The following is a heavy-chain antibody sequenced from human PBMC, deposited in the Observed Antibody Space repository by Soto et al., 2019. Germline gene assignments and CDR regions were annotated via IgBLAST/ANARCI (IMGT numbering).Heavy chain of an antibody. D-gene: IGHD3-22*01. J-gene: IGHJ4*02. CDR1: GGTFSSYA. Sequence: ASVKVSCKASGGTFSSYAISWVRQAPGQGLEWMGGIIPIFGTANYAQKFQGRVTITADESTSTAYMELSSLRSEDTAVYYCARAKDSSGYYPYYFDYWGQGTLVTVSS. V-gene: IGHV1-69*13. CDR2: IIPIFGTA. CDR3: ARAKDSSGYYPYYFDY.